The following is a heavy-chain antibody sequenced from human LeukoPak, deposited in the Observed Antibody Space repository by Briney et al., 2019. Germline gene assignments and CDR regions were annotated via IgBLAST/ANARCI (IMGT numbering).Heavy chain of an antibody. V-gene: IGHV3-48*04. CDR3: ARAYYYDSSGLYFQH. CDR2: ISSSSSTI. D-gene: IGHD3-22*01. J-gene: IGHJ1*01. Sequence: GGSLRLSCAASGFTFSSYSMNWVRQAPGKGLEWVSYISSSSSTIYYADSVKGRFTISRDNAKNSLYLQMNSLRAEDTAVYYCARAYYYDSSGLYFQHWGQGTLVTVSS. CDR1: GFTFSSYS.